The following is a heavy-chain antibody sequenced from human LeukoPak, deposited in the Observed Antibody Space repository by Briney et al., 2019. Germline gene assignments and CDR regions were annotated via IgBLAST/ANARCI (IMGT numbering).Heavy chain of an antibody. V-gene: IGHV3-23*01. CDR3: AKAITALVLTTWDS. Sequence: AGGSLRLSCAASGFTFYTYGMNWIRQAPGKGLEWVSTISGSGSNTYYADSVKGRFTIFRDNSRNILYLQMNSLRAGDTAVYYCAKAITALVLTTWDSWGQGTLVTVSP. CDR2: ISGSGSNT. J-gene: IGHJ4*02. CDR1: GFTFYTYG. D-gene: IGHD2-8*02.